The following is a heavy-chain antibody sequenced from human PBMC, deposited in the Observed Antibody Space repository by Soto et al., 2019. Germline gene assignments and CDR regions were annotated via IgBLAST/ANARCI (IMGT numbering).Heavy chain of an antibody. V-gene: IGHV3-23*01. J-gene: IGHJ4*02. Sequence: EVQLLESGGGLVQPGGSLRLSCPASGFTFSNYVMTWVRQAPGKGLGWVSSISGSGSSSYYAESVKGRFIISRDNSKNTLYLQMNSLRADDTAIYYCAKGSFSQTSGPYYFYFWGQGTLVTVSS. D-gene: IGHD6-19*01. CDR2: ISGSGSSS. CDR1: GFTFSNYV. CDR3: AKGSFSQTSGPYYFYF.